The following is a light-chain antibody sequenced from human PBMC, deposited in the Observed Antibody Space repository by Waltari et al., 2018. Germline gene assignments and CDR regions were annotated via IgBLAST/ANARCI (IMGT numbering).Light chain of an antibody. CDR3: QSYDSSPSGVV. Sequence: QSVLTQPPSMSGAPGQRVTISCTGSSSNIGAGYDVHWYQQLPGAAPKLLLYGNPSRPSGVPDRFSGSKSGTSASLAITGLQAEDEADYYCQSYDSSPSGVVFGGGTKLTVL. V-gene: IGLV1-40*01. CDR2: GNP. J-gene: IGLJ2*01. CDR1: SSNIGAGYD.